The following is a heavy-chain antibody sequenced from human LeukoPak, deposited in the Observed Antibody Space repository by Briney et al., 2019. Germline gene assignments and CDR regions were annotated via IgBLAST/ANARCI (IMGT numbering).Heavy chain of an antibody. CDR3: ARGRHYYDSSGLDY. D-gene: IGHD3-22*01. CDR2: INHSGGT. J-gene: IGHJ4*02. V-gene: IGHV4-34*01. Sequence: AETLSLTCAVYGGSFSGYYWSWIRQPPGKGLEWIGEINHSGGTNYNPSLKSRVTISVDTSKNQFSLKLSSVTAADTAVYYCARGRHYYDSSGLDYWGQGTLVTVSS. CDR1: GGSFSGYY.